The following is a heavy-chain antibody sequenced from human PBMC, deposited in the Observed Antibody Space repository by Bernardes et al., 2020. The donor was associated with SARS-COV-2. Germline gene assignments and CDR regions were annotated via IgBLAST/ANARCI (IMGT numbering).Heavy chain of an antibody. J-gene: IGHJ6*02. V-gene: IGHV4-61*01. D-gene: IGHD3-3*01. Sequence: SETLSLTCTVSGVSVSSGSYYWSWIRQPPGKGLEWIGYIYYSGSTNYNPSLKSRVTISVDTSKNQFSLKLSSVTAADTAVYYCAREPYYDFWSGYYEGGMDVWGQGTTVTVSS. CDR1: GVSVSSGSYY. CDR3: AREPYYDFWSGYYEGGMDV. CDR2: IYYSGST.